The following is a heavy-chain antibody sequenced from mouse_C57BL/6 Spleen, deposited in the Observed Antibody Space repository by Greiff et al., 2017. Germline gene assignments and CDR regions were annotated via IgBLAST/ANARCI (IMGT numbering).Heavy chain of an antibody. J-gene: IGHJ3*01. V-gene: IGHV5-4*01. D-gene: IGHD2-5*01. CDR2: ISDGGSYT. Sequence: EVMLVESGGGLVKPGGSLKLSCAASGFTFSSYAMSWVRQTPEKRLEWVATISDGGSYTYYPDNVKGRFTISRDNAKNNLYLQMSHLKSEDTAMYYCAREGDYSNFAWFAYWGQGTLVTVSA. CDR3: AREGDYSNFAWFAY. CDR1: GFTFSSYA.